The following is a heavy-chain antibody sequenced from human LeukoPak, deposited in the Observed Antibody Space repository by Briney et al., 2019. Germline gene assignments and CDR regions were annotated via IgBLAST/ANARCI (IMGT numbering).Heavy chain of an antibody. J-gene: IGHJ4*02. D-gene: IGHD3-16*01. CDR2: IYYSGST. V-gene: IGHV4-30-4*08. Sequence: SQTLSLTCTVPGGSISSGDYYWSWIRQPPGKGLEWIGYIYYSGSTYYNPSLKSRVTISVDTSKNQFSLKLSSVTAADTAVYYCARDRLGGTAQDYWGQGTLVTVSS. CDR3: ARDRLGGTAQDY. CDR1: GGSISSGDYY.